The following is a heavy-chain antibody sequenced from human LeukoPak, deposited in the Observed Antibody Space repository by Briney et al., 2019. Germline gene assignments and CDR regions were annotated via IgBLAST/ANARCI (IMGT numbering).Heavy chain of an antibody. D-gene: IGHD3-22*01. J-gene: IGHJ4*02. CDR2: ISAYNRST. CDR3: ARPYDSSGYYNYYFDN. CDR1: GYTFTIYG. Sequence: GASVKVSCKTSGYTFTIYGISWVRQAPGQGLEWMGWISAYNRSTDYAQNLQGRVTMTTDTSTSTAYMEMRSLRSDDTAVYYCARPYDSSGYYNYYFDNWGQGTLVTVSS. V-gene: IGHV1-18*01.